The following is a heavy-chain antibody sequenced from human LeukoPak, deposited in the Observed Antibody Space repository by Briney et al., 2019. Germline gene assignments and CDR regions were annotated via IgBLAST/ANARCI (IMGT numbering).Heavy chain of an antibody. CDR1: GYTFTSYY. D-gene: IGHD5-12*01. J-gene: IGHJ4*02. CDR2: INPSGGST. Sequence: GASVKVSCKASGYTFTSYYMHWVRQAPGQGLEWMGIINPSGGSTSYAQKFQGRVTMTRDTSTSTVYMELSSLRSEDTAVYYCRLVAATRRYFDYWGQGTLVTVSS. V-gene: IGHV1-46*01. CDR3: RLVAATRRYFDY.